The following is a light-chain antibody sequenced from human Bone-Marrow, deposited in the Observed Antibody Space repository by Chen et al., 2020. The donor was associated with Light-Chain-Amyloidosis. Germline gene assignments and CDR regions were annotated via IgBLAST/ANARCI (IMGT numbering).Light chain of an antibody. CDR2: FKSDSED. CDR3: RIWNSTAWV. V-gene: IGLV5-45*02. Sequence: QAVLTQPSSLSASPGASASLTCTFRSDINVGSYRIYWYQQKPGSPPQYLRRFKSDSEDQRGSGVPSRFSGAREVSANAGILLSSGRQSEEEADYYCRIWNSTAWVFGGGTKLTVL. CDR1: SDINVGSYR. J-gene: IGLJ3*02.